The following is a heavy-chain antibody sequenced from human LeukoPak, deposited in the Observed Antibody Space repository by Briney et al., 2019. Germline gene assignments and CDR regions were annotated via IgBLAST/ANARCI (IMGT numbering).Heavy chain of an antibody. V-gene: IGHV1-46*03. CDR3: ARASDSSGYYAPQHYFDY. J-gene: IGHJ4*02. D-gene: IGHD3-22*01. CDR1: GYTFTSYY. CDR2: INPSGGST. Sequence: ASVKVSCKASGYTFTSYYMHWVRQAPGQGLEWMGIINPSGGSTSYAQKFQGRVTMTRDTSTSTVYMELSSLRSEDTAVYYCARASDSSGYYAPQHYFDYWGQGTLVTVSS.